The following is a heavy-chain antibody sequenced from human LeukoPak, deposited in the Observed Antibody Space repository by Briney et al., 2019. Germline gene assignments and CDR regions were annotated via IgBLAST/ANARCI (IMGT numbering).Heavy chain of an antibody. CDR3: ARRRSSSWYFGYMDV. Sequence: SETLSLTCTVSGGSISSYYWSWIRQPPGKGLEWIGYIYYSGSTNYNPSLKSRVTISVDTSKNQFSLKLSSVTAADTAVYYCARRRSSSWYFGYMDVWGKGTTVTISS. V-gene: IGHV4-59*12. CDR1: GGSISSYY. J-gene: IGHJ6*03. D-gene: IGHD6-13*01. CDR2: IYYSGST.